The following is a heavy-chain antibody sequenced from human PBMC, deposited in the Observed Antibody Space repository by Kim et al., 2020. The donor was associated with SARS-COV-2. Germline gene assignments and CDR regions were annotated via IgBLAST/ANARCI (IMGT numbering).Heavy chain of an antibody. J-gene: IGHJ4*02. CDR3: ARITSDSRSHFES. D-gene: IGHD3-16*01. Sequence: YYADSVKGRVIISRDDSKNTLYLQMSSLRSEDTAVYYCARITSDSRSHFESWGQGTLVTVSS. V-gene: IGHV3-53*01.